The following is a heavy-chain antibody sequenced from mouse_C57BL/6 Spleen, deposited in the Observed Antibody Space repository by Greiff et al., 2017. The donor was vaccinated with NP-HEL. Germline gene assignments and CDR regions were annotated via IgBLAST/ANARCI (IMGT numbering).Heavy chain of an antibody. CDR2: ISDGGSYT. CDR3: ARDTLYYNVGY. V-gene: IGHV5-4*01. J-gene: IGHJ2*01. D-gene: IGHD2-1*01. CDR1: GFTFSSYA. Sequence: EVQLVESGGGLVKPGGSLKLSCAASGFTFSSYAMSWVRQTPEKRLEWVATISDGGSYTYYPDNVKGRFTISRDNAKNTLYLQVSHLKSEDTAMYYCARDTLYYNVGYWGQGTTLTVSS.